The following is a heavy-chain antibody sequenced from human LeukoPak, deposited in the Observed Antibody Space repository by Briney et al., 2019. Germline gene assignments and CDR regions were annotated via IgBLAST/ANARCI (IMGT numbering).Heavy chain of an antibody. V-gene: IGHV3-33*01. Sequence: PGRSLRLSCAASGFTFSSYGMHWVRQAPGKGLEWVAVIWYDGSNKYYADSVKGRFTISRDNSKNTLYLQMNSLRAEDTAVYYCARAPYYYYGMDVWGQGTTVTASS. CDR3: ARAPYYYYGMDV. J-gene: IGHJ6*02. CDR2: IWYDGSNK. CDR1: GFTFSSYG.